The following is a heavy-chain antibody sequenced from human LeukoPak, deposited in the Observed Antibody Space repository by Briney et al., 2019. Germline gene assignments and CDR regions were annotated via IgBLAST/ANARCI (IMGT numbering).Heavy chain of an antibody. Sequence: GGSLRLSCAASGFTFSSYAMSWVRQAPGKGLEWVSGISGGGGSTYNADSVKGRFTISRDNSKDTLYLQMNSLRAEDTAVFYCAKVFGGWSPFDYWGQGTLVTVSS. D-gene: IGHD6-19*01. CDR1: GFTFSSYA. CDR2: ISGGGGST. CDR3: AKVFGGWSPFDY. J-gene: IGHJ4*02. V-gene: IGHV3-23*01.